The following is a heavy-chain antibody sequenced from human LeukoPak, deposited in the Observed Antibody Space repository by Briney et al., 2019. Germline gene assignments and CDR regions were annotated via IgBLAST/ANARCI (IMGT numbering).Heavy chain of an antibody. V-gene: IGHV4-4*07. CDR3: ARTLGATFDY. CDR2: IYTSGST. Sequence: SETLSLTRAVSGGSISSYYWSWIRQPPGKGLEWIGRIYTSGSTNYNPSLNSRVTMSVDTSKNQFSLKLSSVTAADTAVYYCARTLGATFDYWGQGILVTVSS. J-gene: IGHJ4*02. CDR1: GGSISSYY. D-gene: IGHD1-26*01.